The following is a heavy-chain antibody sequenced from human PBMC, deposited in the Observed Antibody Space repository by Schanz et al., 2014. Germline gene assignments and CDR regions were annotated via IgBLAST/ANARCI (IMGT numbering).Heavy chain of an antibody. V-gene: IGHV1-46*03. Sequence: QVQLVQSEAEVKKPGSSVKVSCKASGYSFSAHYLHWVRQAPGQGLEWMGMINPSGGSTTYAQKFQGRVTMTRDTSTSTVYMELSSLRSEDTAVYYCARDGVDAAAGGNYWGQGTLVTVSS. D-gene: IGHD6-13*01. CDR2: INPSGGST. CDR1: GYSFSAHY. CDR3: ARDGVDAAAGGNY. J-gene: IGHJ4*02.